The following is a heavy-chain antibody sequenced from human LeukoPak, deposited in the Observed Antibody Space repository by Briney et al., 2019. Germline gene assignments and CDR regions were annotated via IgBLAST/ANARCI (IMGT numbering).Heavy chain of an antibody. CDR1: GYTFTGYY. D-gene: IGHD3-22*01. V-gene: IGHV1-18*04. CDR3: ARVADDSSGYYHGLDY. CDR2: ISVYNGNT. Sequence: GASVKVSCKASGYTFTGYYMHWVRQAPGQGLEWMGWISVYNGNTNYAQKLQGRVTMTTDTSTSTAYMELRSLRSDDTAVYYCARVADDSSGYYHGLDYWGQGTLVTVSS. J-gene: IGHJ4*02.